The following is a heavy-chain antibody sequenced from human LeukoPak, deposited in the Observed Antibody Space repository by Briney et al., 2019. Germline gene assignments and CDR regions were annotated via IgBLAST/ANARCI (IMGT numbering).Heavy chain of an antibody. CDR2: IKQDGSEK. J-gene: IGHJ6*02. Sequence: QPGGSLRLSCAASGFTFSSYWMSWVRQAPGKGLEWVANIKQDGSEKYYVDSVKGRFTISRDNAKNSLYLQMNSLRAEDTAVYYCARVDDYAPLSAKYGMDVWGQGTTVIVSS. D-gene: IGHD4-17*01. CDR3: ARVDDYAPLSAKYGMDV. CDR1: GFTFSSYW. V-gene: IGHV3-7*01.